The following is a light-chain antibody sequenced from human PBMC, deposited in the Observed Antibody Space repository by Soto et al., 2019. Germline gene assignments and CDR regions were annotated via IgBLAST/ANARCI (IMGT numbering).Light chain of an antibody. J-gene: IGKJ5*01. CDR1: QSVSNF. V-gene: IGKV3-11*01. CDR2: DTS. CDR3: QQRINWPQIT. Sequence: EIMLTQSPATLSLSPGKRATLSCRASQSVSNFLAWYQQKAGQAPRLLIYDTSNRAGGIPARFSGSGSGTDFTLTISSLEPEDFAVYYCQQRINWPQITFGQGTRLEIK.